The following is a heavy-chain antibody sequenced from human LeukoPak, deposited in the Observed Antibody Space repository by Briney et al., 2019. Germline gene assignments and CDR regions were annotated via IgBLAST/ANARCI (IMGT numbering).Heavy chain of an antibody. D-gene: IGHD5-18*01. CDR3: AGQDVDTASMDV. CDR2: IYYSGST. J-gene: IGHJ6*03. CDR1: GGSISSYY. Sequence: SETLSLTCTVSGGSISSYYWSWIRQPPGKGLEWIGYIYYSGSTNYNPSLKSRVTIAVDTSKNQFSLKLSSVTAADTAVYYCAGQDVDTASMDVWGKGTTVTISS. V-gene: IGHV4-59*01.